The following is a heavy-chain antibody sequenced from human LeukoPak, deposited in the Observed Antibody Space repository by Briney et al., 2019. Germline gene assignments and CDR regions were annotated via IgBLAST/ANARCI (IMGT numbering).Heavy chain of an antibody. J-gene: IGHJ4*02. Sequence: SETLSLTCTVSGDSISSYYWSWIRQPPGKGLEWIGYIYYSGNTKYNPSLKSRVTISVDTSKNQFSLKLSSVTAADTAVYYCARRAGYSSSWYFDYWGQGTLVTVSS. CDR3: ARRAGYSSSWYFDY. V-gene: IGHV4-59*08. CDR1: GDSISSYY. CDR2: IYYSGNT. D-gene: IGHD6-13*01.